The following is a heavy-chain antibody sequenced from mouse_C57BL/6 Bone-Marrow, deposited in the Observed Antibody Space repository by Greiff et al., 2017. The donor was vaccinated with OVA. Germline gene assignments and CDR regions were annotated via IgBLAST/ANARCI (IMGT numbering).Heavy chain of an antibody. CDR1: GFTFSSYA. Sequence: EVKVEESGEGLVKPGGSLKLSCAASGFTFSSYAMSWVRQTPEKRLEWVAYISSGGDYIYYADTVKGRFTISRDNARNTLYLQMSSLKSEDTAMYYCTIIPYYYAMDYWGQGTSVTVSS. V-gene: IGHV5-9-1*02. D-gene: IGHD5-1-1*01. J-gene: IGHJ4*01. CDR2: ISSGGDYI. CDR3: TIIPYYYAMDY.